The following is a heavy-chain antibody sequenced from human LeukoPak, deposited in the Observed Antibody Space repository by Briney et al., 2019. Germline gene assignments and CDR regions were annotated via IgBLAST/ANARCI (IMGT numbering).Heavy chain of an antibody. J-gene: IGHJ6*03. Sequence: GSLRLSCAASGFTFSSYAMHWVRQAPGKGLEWVAVISYDGSNKYYADSVKGRFTISRDNSKNTLYLQMNSLRAEDTAVYYCARGVFGYCSSTSCPYYYYYMDVWGKGTTVIVSS. D-gene: IGHD2-2*01. CDR1: GFTFSSYA. CDR2: ISYDGSNK. CDR3: ARGVFGYCSSTSCPYYYYYMDV. V-gene: IGHV3-30-3*01.